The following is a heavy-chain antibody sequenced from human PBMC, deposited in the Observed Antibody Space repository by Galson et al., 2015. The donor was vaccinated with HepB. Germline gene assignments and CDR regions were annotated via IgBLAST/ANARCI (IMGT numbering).Heavy chain of an antibody. Sequence: SLRLSCAASGFTFSSYGMHWVRQAPGKGLEWVAVISYDGSNKYYADSVKGRFTISRDNSKNTLYLQMNSLRAEDTAVYYCAKGGAGELGEGYYYYGMDVWGQGTTVTVSS. CDR3: AKGGAGELGEGYYYYGMDV. CDR1: GFTFSSYG. V-gene: IGHV3-30*18. CDR2: ISYDGSNK. D-gene: IGHD1-26*01. J-gene: IGHJ6*02.